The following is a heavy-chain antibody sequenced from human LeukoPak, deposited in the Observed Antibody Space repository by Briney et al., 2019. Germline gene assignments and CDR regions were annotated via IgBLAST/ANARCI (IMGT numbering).Heavy chain of an antibody. J-gene: IGHJ4*02. Sequence: PGGSLRLSCAASGFTFSSYSMNWVRQAPGKGLEWVSYISSSRSSTIYYADSVKDRFTISRDNAKNSLYLQMNSLRDEDTAVYYCARALKYGFDYWGQGTLVTVSS. CDR1: GFTFSSYS. V-gene: IGHV3-48*02. CDR2: ISSSRSSTI. CDR3: ARALKYGFDY. D-gene: IGHD2-2*01.